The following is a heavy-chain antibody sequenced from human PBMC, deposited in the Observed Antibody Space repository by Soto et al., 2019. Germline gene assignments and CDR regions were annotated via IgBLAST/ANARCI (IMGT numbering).Heavy chain of an antibody. CDR1: GASVGSSSFY. Sequence: ASETLSLTCTVSGASVGSSSFYWGWVRQPPGKGLESIANIYYDGSTYYNPSLKSRVTISIDTSKNQFSLKLSSVTAADTAVYYCARVWGGAFDIWGQGTMVTVSS. J-gene: IGHJ3*02. CDR3: ARVWGGAFDI. V-gene: IGHV4-39*07. CDR2: IYYDGST. D-gene: IGHD3-10*01.